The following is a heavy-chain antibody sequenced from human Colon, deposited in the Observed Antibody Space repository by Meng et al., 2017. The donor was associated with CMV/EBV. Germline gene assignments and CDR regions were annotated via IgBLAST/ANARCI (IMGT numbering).Heavy chain of an antibody. CDR2: IKEDGSEK. CDR1: GFTFSNYW. J-gene: IGHJ3*02. CDR3: ARDPFIKAFDI. V-gene: IGHV3-7*01. Sequence: GESLKISCVASGFTFSNYWMTWLRQAPGRGLELVAHIKEDGSEKYFVGSVKGRFTISRDNAKNSLYLQMNGLRAEDTAVYYCARDPFIKAFDIWGQGTMVTVSS.